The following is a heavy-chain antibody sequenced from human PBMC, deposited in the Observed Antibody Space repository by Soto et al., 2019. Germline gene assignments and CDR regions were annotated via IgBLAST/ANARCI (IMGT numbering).Heavy chain of an antibody. CDR1: GVSVRSYT. Sequence: SETLSLTCIVSGVSVRSYTWSWVRQPANKGLEWIGRVFSSVIATYNPSLKSRVSISMDTAENRISLKLDSVTAADAGVYFCARDGITTGDTWGQGTLVTVYS. J-gene: IGHJ4*02. CDR3: ARDGITTGDT. D-gene: IGHD2-21*02. V-gene: IGHV4-4*07. CDR2: VFSSVIA.